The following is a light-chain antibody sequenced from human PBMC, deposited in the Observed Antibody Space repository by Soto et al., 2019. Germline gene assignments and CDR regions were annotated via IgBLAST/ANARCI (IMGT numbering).Light chain of an antibody. Sequence: QSVLTQPPSASGTPGQRVTISCSGSSSNIGSNTVNWYQQLPGTAPKLLIYSNNQRPSGVPDRFSGSKSGTSASLAISGLQSEDEADYYCAAWDESLNGHNYVFGTGTKLTVL. J-gene: IGLJ1*01. CDR1: SSNIGSNT. V-gene: IGLV1-44*01. CDR3: AAWDESLNGHNYV. CDR2: SNN.